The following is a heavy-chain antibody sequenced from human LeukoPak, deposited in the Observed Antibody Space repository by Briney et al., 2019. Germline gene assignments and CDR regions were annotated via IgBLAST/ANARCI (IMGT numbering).Heavy chain of an antibody. D-gene: IGHD3-10*01. Sequence: GGSLRLSCAASGFIFDNYNMNWVRQAQGKGLEWVSFISRSGSTIHYADSVKGRFTISRDNAKNSLYLQMNSLRVEDTAVYYCAKEEGWGVNVFDYWGQGALVTVSS. CDR3: AKEEGWGVNVFDY. V-gene: IGHV3-48*04. CDR2: ISRSGSTI. J-gene: IGHJ4*02. CDR1: GFIFDNYN.